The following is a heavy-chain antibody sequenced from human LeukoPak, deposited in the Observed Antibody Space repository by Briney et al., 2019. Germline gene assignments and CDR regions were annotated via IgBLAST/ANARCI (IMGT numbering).Heavy chain of an antibody. D-gene: IGHD2-2*01. CDR3: ARERDIVVVPAAFYGMDV. V-gene: IGHV3-30*19. CDR2: IWYDGSNK. J-gene: IGHJ6*02. CDR1: GFTFSSYG. Sequence: GSLRLSCAASGFTFSSYGMHWVRQAPGKGLEWVAVIWYDGSNKYYADSVKGRFTISRDNSKNTLYLQMNSLRAEDTAVYYCARERDIVVVPAAFYGMDVWGQGTTVTVSS.